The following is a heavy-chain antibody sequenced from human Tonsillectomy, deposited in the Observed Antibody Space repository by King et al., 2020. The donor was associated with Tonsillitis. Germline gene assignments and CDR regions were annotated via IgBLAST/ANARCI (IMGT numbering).Heavy chain of an antibody. Sequence: QLVQSGAEVKKPGASVKISCKASGYTFTSYSIHWVRQAPGQGLEWMGIINPSGGDTTYAQTFQGRVAMTRDTSTNTVYMELSSLRSEDTAVYYCARMIVVMIGHNWFEPWGQGTLVTVSS. CDR1: GYTFTSYS. CDR3: ARMIVVMIGHNWFEP. J-gene: IGHJ5*02. D-gene: IGHD3-22*01. CDR2: INPSGGDT. V-gene: IGHV1-46*01.